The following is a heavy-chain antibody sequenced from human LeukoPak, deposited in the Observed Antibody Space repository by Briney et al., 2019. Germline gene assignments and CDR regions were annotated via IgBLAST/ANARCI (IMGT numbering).Heavy chain of an antibody. D-gene: IGHD3-3*01. CDR3: ARHTIFGVVIYNWFDP. Sequence: HSRTTSYNPSLKRRVTISGETTKNHISMKMKSVTAADTAVYYCARHTIFGVVIYNWFDPWGQGTLVTVSS. V-gene: IGHV4-30-2*04. CDR2: HSRTT. J-gene: IGHJ5*02.